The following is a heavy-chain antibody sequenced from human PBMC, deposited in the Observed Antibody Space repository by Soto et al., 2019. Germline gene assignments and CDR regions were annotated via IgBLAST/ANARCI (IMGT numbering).Heavy chain of an antibody. CDR1: GFTFSSYA. CDR2: ISYDGSNK. D-gene: IGHD3-22*01. CDR3: ARDPLWSRGYYDPGAFDI. J-gene: IGHJ3*02. V-gene: IGHV3-30-3*01. Sequence: GGSLRLSCAASGFTFSSYAMHCLRQAPGKGLEWLAVISYDGSNKYYADSVKGRFTISRDNSKNTLYLQMNSLRAEDTAVYYCARDPLWSRGYYDPGAFDIGGQGTMVTVSS.